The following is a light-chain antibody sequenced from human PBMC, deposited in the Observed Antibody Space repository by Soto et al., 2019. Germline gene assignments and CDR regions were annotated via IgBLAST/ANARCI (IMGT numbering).Light chain of an antibody. CDR3: QTYDSTLSARYV. Sequence: QSVLTQPPSASGTPGQRVTISCSGSSSNIESNTVTWYQQLPGTAPKLVIYSNYDRPSGVPDRFSASTSGTSASLAITGLQAEDEGDYYCQTYDSTLSARYVFGSGTKVTVL. V-gene: IGLV1-44*01. CDR2: SNY. CDR1: SSNIESNT. J-gene: IGLJ1*01.